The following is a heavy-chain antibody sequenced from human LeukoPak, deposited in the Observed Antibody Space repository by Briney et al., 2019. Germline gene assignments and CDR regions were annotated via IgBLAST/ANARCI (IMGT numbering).Heavy chain of an antibody. CDR1: GFTFSSYW. D-gene: IGHD2-15*01. V-gene: IGHV3-30*02. J-gene: IGHJ4*02. CDR3: AKDLVGGISGALDY. CDR2: IRYDGSNK. Sequence: GGSLRLSCAASGFTFSSYWMSWVRQAPGKGLEWVAFIRYDGSNKYYADSVKGRFTISRDNSKNTLYLQMNSLRAEDTAVYYCAKDLVGGISGALDYWGQGTLVTVSS.